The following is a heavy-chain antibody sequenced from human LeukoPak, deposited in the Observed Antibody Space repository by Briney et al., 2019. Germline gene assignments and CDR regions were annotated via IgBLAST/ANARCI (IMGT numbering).Heavy chain of an antibody. V-gene: IGHV3-48*01. CDR3: ARDRLTSGSYFFDY. CDR1: AFIFSDYS. J-gene: IGHJ4*02. D-gene: IGHD1-26*01. Sequence: GGSLRLSCAASAFIFSDYSMNWVRQAPGKGLEWISYISGRSSTIYYADSVRGRFTISRDNAKNSMYLQMNSLRAEDTAVYYCARDRLTSGSYFFDYWGQGTLVTVSS. CDR2: ISGRSSTI.